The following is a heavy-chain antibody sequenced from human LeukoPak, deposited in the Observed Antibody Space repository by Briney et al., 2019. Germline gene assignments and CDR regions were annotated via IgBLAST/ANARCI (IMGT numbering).Heavy chain of an antibody. V-gene: IGHV1-18*01. CDR2: ISAYNGNT. D-gene: IGHD1-26*01. CDR1: GYTFTSYG. CDR3: ARGQTPTTYSGSYYFDY. Sequence: ASVKVSCKASGYTFTSYGISWVRQAPGQGLEWMGWISAYNGNTNYAQKLQGRVTMTTDTSTSTAYMELRSLRSDDTAVYYCARGQTPTTYSGSYYFDYWGQGTLVTVSS. J-gene: IGHJ4*02.